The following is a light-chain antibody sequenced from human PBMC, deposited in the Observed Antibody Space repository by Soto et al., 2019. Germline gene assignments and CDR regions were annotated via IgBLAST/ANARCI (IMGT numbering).Light chain of an antibody. CDR1: QSVTNS. Sequence: LLQSPGTLSLSPEARATRSCRASQSVTNSLAWYQQKPGQAPRLLVYDASNRATGIPARFSGSGSGTDFTLTISNLEPEDFAVYYCQQHISWPLTFGGGTKVDIK. CDR3: QQHISWPLT. V-gene: IGKV3-11*01. CDR2: DAS. J-gene: IGKJ4*02.